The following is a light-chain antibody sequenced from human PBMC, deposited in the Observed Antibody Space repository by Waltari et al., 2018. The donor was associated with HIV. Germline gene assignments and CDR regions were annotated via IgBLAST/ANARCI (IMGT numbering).Light chain of an antibody. Sequence: QSALTQPASVSGSPGQSITLSCSGTWSAIGSYDLVSWYQHFPGKAPNRILYDFNERPSGVSPRYSGSKSGNTASLVISGLQSEDEADYYCCSYAGSGTFVVFGGGTRLTV. CDR2: DFN. V-gene: IGLV2-23*02. CDR3: CSYAGSGTFVV. CDR1: WSAIGSYDL. J-gene: IGLJ3*02.